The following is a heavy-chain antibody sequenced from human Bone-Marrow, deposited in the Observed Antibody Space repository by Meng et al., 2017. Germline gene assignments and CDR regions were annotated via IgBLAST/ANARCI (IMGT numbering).Heavy chain of an antibody. V-gene: IGHV3-21*01. J-gene: IGHJ4*02. CDR1: GFTFSSYS. CDR2: ISSSSSYI. Sequence: VQVVESGGGLFQPGASLRLSCAASGFTFSSYSMNWVRQAPGKGLEWVSSISSSSSYIYYADSVKGRFTISRDNAKNSLYLQMNSLRAEDTAVYYCAGIWVGATIRDYWGQGTLVTVSS. D-gene: IGHD1-26*01. CDR3: AGIWVGATIRDY.